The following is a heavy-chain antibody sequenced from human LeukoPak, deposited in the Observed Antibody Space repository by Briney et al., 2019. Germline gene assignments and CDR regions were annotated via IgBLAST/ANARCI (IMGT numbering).Heavy chain of an antibody. V-gene: IGHV1-2*02. CDR1: GYTFTGYY. D-gene: IGHD6-13*01. CDR2: INPNSGGT. CDR3: ARGGSTSWLYYYGMDV. Sequence: ASVKVSCKASGYTFTGYYMYWVRQAPGQGLEWMGWINPNSGGTNYAQKFQGRVTMTRDTSISTAYMELSRLRSDDTAMYYCARGGSTSWLYYYGMDVWGQGTTVTVSS. J-gene: IGHJ6*02.